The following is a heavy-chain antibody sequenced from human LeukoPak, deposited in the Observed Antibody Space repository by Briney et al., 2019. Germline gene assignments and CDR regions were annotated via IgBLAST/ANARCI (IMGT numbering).Heavy chain of an antibody. CDR3: ARVYSSTHNWFDT. CDR1: IDSFTNYY. V-gene: IGHV4-34*01. Sequence: SETLSLTCAVYIDSFTNYYWNWIRQTPGKGLEWIGEVNDSGGTNINPSLRSRVILSVDTSKNHFSLKLSSLTVADTARYYCARVYSSTHNWFDTWGQGIQVTVSS. CDR2: VNDSGGT. J-gene: IGHJ5*02. D-gene: IGHD6-19*01.